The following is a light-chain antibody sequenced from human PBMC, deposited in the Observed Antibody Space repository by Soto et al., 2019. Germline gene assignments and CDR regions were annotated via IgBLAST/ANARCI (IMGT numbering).Light chain of an antibody. CDR1: SSDIGGYNY. V-gene: IGLV2-8*01. CDR3: CSYAGSKNGV. J-gene: IGLJ1*01. Sequence: QSVLTQPPSASGSPGQSVTIPCTGTSSDIGGYNYVSWYQQHPGKAPKLIIYEVTKRPSGVPDRFSGSKSDNTASLTVSGLQAEDEADYYCCSYAGSKNGVFGTGTKVTVL. CDR2: EVT.